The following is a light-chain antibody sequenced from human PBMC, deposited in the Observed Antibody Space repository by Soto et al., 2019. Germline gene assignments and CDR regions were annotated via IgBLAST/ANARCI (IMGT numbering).Light chain of an antibody. J-gene: IGKJ1*01. V-gene: IGKV1-5*03. CDR1: QSISNW. CDR2: KAS. Sequence: DVQMTQSPPTLSASIGDRVTITCRASQSISNWLAWYQQKPGKVPKLLIHKASNLESGVPPRFSGSGSGTEFTLTISSLQPDDFATYYCQQYSDYSRTFGQGTKVEMK. CDR3: QQYSDYSRT.